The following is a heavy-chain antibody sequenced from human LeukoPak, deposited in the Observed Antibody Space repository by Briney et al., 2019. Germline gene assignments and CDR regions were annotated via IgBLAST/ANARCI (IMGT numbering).Heavy chain of an antibody. D-gene: IGHD2-2*01. CDR1: GGSISSYY. V-gene: IGHV4-59*01. CDR3: ARGTRPAAPFDY. J-gene: IGHJ4*02. Sequence: SETLSLTCTVSGGSISSYYWSWIRQPPGKGLEWIGYIYYSGSTNYNPSLKSRVTISVDTSKNQFSLKLSSVTAADTAVYYCARGTRPAAPFDYWGQGTLVTISS. CDR2: IYYSGST.